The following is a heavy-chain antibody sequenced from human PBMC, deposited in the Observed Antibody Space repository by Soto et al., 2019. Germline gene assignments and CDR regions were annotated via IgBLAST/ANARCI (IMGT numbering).Heavy chain of an antibody. CDR3: TMRSYGDYTAYYYGMDV. Sequence: PGGSLRLSCAASGFTFSGSAMHWVRQASGKGLEWVGRIRSKANSYATAYAASVKGRFTISRDDSKNTAYLQMNSLKTEDTAVYYCTMRSYGDYTAYYYGMDVWGQGTTVTVSS. CDR1: GFTFSGSA. CDR2: IRSKANSYAT. V-gene: IGHV3-73*01. D-gene: IGHD4-17*01. J-gene: IGHJ6*02.